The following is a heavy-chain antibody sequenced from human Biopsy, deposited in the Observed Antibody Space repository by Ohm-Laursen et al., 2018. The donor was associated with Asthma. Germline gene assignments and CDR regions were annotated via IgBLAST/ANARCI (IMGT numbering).Heavy chain of an antibody. CDR2: ISYDGTNT. V-gene: IGHV3-30-3*01. J-gene: IGHJ4*02. Sequence: SLRLSCAASGFSFSEFVMHWVRQAPGKGLEWVAIISYDGTNTYYADSVKGRFTISRDNSKNTLYLQMNGLKAEDTAVYYCAREGVAGTHIEDWGQGTLVTVSS. CDR3: AREGVAGTHIED. CDR1: GFSFSEFV. D-gene: IGHD6-19*01.